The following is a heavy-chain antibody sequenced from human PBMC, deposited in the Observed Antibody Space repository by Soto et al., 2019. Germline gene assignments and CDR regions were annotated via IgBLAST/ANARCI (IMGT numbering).Heavy chain of an antibody. CDR2: VKSGGGT. J-gene: IGHJ4*02. CDR1: GGSLSGYF. V-gene: IGHV4-34*01. Sequence: PSETLALTCAVNGGSLSGYFWNWIRQTPGKGLQWIGKVKSGGGTYYNPSLKSRVTISVDRSKNQFSLKLSSVTAADTAVYYCARKGPGEWLSYFDYWGQGTLVTVSS. D-gene: IGHD3-3*01. CDR3: ARKGPGEWLSYFDY.